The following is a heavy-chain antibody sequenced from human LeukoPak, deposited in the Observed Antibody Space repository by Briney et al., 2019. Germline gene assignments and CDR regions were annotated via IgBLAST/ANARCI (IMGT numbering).Heavy chain of an antibody. V-gene: IGHV4-59*08. D-gene: IGHD4-23*01. J-gene: IGHJ4*02. Sequence: SETLSLTCTVSGGSIRSYYWSWIRQTPGKGLEWIGYIDYSGSTNYNPSLKSRVTISVDTSKNQFSLKLSSVTAADTAVDYCARAPNYGGKPFDYWGQGTLVTVSS. CDR2: IDYSGST. CDR3: ARAPNYGGKPFDY. CDR1: GGSIRSYY.